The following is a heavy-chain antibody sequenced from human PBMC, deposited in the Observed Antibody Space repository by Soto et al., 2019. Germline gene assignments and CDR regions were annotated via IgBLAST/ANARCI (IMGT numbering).Heavy chain of an antibody. D-gene: IGHD6-19*01. CDR1: GYTFTSYA. Sequence: ASVKVSCKXSGYTFTSYAMHWVRQAPGQRLEWMGWINAGNGNTKYSQKFQGRVTITRDTSASTAYMELSSLRSEDTAVYYCARARPKAYSSGWYGWFDPWGQGSLATDSS. V-gene: IGHV1-3*01. J-gene: IGHJ5*02. CDR3: ARARPKAYSSGWYGWFDP. CDR2: INAGNGNT.